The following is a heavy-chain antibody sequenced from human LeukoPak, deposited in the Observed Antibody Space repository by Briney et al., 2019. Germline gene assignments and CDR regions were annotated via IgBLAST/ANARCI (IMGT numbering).Heavy chain of an antibody. CDR2: TYYSGST. D-gene: IGHD3-22*01. Sequence: SQTLSLTCTVSGGSISSGGYYWSWIRQPPGKGLEWIGYTYYSGSTNYNPSLKSRVTISVDTSKNQFSLKLSSVTAADTAVYYCASYYYDSSGYYLFGYWGQGTLVTVSS. CDR1: GGSISSGGYY. CDR3: ASYYYDSSGYYLFGY. V-gene: IGHV4-61*08. J-gene: IGHJ4*02.